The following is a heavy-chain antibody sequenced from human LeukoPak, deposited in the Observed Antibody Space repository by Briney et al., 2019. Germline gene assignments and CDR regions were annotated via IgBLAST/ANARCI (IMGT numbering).Heavy chain of an antibody. D-gene: IGHD3-16*02. CDR1: GFTFSSYA. Sequence: GGSLRLSCAASGFTFSSYAMSWVRQAPGKGLEWVSAISGSGGSTYYADSVKGRFTISRDNSKNTLYLQMNSLRAEDTAVYYCAKPGAWGSYRHQTQPWGQGTLVTVSS. CDR2: ISGSGGST. J-gene: IGHJ5*02. V-gene: IGHV3-23*01. CDR3: AKPGAWGSYRHQTQP.